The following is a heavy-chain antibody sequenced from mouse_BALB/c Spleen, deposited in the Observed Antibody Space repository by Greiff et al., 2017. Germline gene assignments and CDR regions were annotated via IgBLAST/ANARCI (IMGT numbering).Heavy chain of an antibody. Sequence: QVQLKESGPGLVAPSQSLSITCTVSGFSLTSYGVHWVRQPPGKGLEWLGVIWAGGSTNYNSALMSRLSISKDNSKSQVFLKMNSLQTDDTAMYYCARDFGNYGDYAMDYWGQGTSVTVSS. V-gene: IGHV2-9*02. J-gene: IGHJ4*01. D-gene: IGHD2-1*01. CDR2: IWAGGST. CDR3: ARDFGNYGDYAMDY. CDR1: GFSLTSYG.